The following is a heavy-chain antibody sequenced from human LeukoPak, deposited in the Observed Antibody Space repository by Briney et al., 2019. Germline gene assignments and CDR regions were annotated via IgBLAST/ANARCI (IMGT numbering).Heavy chain of an antibody. V-gene: IGHV1-3*01. CDR3: ERRDIVVVVSASDY. CDR2: INAGNGNT. Sequence: ASVKVSCKASGYTFTSYAMHWVRQAPGKRLEWMGWINAGNGNTKYSQELQGRVIITRDTSASTAYMELSSVRVGDTPVYFCERRDIVVVVSASDYGGQGTLVTVSS. CDR1: GYTFTSYA. J-gene: IGHJ4*02. D-gene: IGHD2-15*01.